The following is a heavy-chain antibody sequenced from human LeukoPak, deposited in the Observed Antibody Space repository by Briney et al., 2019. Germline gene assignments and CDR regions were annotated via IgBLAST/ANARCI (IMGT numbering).Heavy chain of an antibody. CDR3: ARDPAYCGGDCSRGYDY. D-gene: IGHD2-21*02. J-gene: IGHJ4*02. CDR2: ISHTGTT. V-gene: IGHV4-34*01. Sequence: SETLSLTCAVYGGSFNSYYWNWIRQPPGKGLEWIAEISHTGTTKYNPSLKSRVTISVDTSKNQFSLKLSSVTAADTAVYYCARDPAYCGGDCSRGYDYWGQGTLVTVSS. CDR1: GGSFNSYY.